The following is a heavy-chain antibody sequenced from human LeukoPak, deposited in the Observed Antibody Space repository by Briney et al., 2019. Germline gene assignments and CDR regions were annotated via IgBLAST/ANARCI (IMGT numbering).Heavy chain of an antibody. D-gene: IGHD2-15*01. CDR1: GFTFSSYA. Sequence: PGGSLRLSCAASGFTFSSYAMSWVRQAPGKGLEWVSAISGSGGSTYYADSVKGRFTLSRDNSKNTLYLQMNSLRAEDTAVYYCAKEGYCSGGSCYGGAPFDYWGQGTLVTVSS. CDR2: ISGSGGST. CDR3: AKEGYCSGGSCYGGAPFDY. V-gene: IGHV3-23*01. J-gene: IGHJ4*02.